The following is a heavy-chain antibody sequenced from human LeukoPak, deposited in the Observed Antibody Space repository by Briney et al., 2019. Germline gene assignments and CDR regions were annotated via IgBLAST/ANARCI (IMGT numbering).Heavy chain of an antibody. CDR1: VYSLPELS. V-gene: IGHV1-24*01. D-gene: IGHD2/OR15-2a*01. J-gene: IGHJ4*02. CDR2: FDPEDGET. Sequence: ASVKVPHLLCVYSLPELSSYWLGLAPGKGLEWMGGFDPEDGETIYAQKFQGRVTMTEDTSTDTVYMELSGLTSEDTAVCYCPTASSTYYFYYWGQGTLVTVSS. CDR3: PTASSTYYFYY.